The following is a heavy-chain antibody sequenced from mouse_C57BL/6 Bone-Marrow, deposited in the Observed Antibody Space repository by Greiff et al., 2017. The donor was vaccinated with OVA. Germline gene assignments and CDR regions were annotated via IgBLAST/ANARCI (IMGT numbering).Heavy chain of an antibody. CDR1: GFSLSTFGMG. CDR2: IWWDDDK. CDR3: ARIPLYYSNRGDY. J-gene: IGHJ4*01. V-gene: IGHV8-8*01. D-gene: IGHD2-5*01. Sequence: VMLVESGPGLLQPSQTLSLTCSFSGFSLSTFGMGVGWIRQPPGKGLVWLAHIWWDDDKYYNPALKSRLPISKATSKNQVFLKIANVDTADTATYYCARIPLYYSNRGDYWGQGTSVTVSS.